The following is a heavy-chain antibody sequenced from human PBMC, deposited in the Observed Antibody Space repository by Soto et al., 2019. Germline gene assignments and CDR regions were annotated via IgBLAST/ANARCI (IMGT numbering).Heavy chain of an antibody. CDR2: INPGGGGT. CDR1: GYTFSSFY. V-gene: IGHV1-46*01. J-gene: IGHJ4*02. CDR3: ARLSGAVAGTLDY. D-gene: IGHD6-19*01. Sequence: ASVKVSCKTFGYTFSSFYIHWVRQAPGQGFEWMGIINPGGGGTNHAQKFQGRVTMTRDTSTSTVYMEMSSLRSEDTAVYYCARLSGAVAGTLDYWGQGTLVTVSS.